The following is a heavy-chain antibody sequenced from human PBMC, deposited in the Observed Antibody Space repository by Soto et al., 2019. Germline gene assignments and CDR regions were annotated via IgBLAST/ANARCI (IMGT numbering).Heavy chain of an antibody. J-gene: IGHJ4*02. Sequence: SETLSLTCTVSGGSVSSHYWSWIRQPPGKGLEWIGYIYYTGSTYYNPSLKSRVTMSLDTSRNQLLLQLNSVTAADTAVYYCARAYGDCFDYWGQGTLVTVSS. CDR1: GGSVSSHY. D-gene: IGHD4-17*01. V-gene: IGHV4-59*02. CDR3: ARAYGDCFDY. CDR2: IYYTGST.